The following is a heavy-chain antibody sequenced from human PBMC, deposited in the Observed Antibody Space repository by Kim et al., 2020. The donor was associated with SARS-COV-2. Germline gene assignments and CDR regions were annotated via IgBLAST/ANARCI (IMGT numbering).Heavy chain of an antibody. J-gene: IGHJ5*02. Sequence: ASVKVSCKVSGYTLTELSMHWVRQAPGKGLEWMGGFDPEDGETIYAQKFQGRVTMTEDTSTDTAYMGLSSLISEDPAVYYCATGSPFTAADNWFDPWGKGTLVTVSA. CDR2: FDPEDGET. D-gene: IGHD6-13*01. V-gene: IGHV1-24*01. CDR3: ATGSPFTAADNWFDP. CDR1: GYTLTELS.